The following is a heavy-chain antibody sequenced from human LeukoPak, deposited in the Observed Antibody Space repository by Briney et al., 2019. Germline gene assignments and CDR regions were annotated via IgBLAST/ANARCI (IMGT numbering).Heavy chain of an antibody. D-gene: IGHD3-16*02. Sequence: TNYKPSLKSRVTISVDTSKNQFSLKLSSVTAAETAVYYCARGSDYDYVWGSYRPKKTIDYWGQGTLVTVSS. V-gene: IGHV4-34*01. CDR2: T. CDR3: ARGSDYDYVWGSYRPKKTIDY. J-gene: IGHJ4*02.